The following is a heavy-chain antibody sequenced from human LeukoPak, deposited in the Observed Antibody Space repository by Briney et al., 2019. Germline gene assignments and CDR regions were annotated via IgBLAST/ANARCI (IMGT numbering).Heavy chain of an antibody. CDR1: GYTFTGYY. J-gene: IGHJ4*02. D-gene: IGHD6-19*01. V-gene: IGHV1-2*02. CDR2: INPNSGGT. CDR3: AIGYSSGRYYFDY. Sequence: ASVKVSCKASGYTFTGYYMHWVRQAPGQGLEWMGWINPNSGGTNYAQKFQGRVTMTRDTSISTAYMELSRLRSDDTAVYYCAIGYSSGRYYFDYWGQGTLVTVSS.